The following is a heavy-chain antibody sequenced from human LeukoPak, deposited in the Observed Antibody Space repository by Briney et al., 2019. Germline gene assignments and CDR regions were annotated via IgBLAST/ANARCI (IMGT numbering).Heavy chain of an antibody. J-gene: IGHJ4*02. CDR3: ARVPYPSHDGYPAPLDY. Sequence: ASVKVSCKASGFTLTNFDINWVRQATGQGLEWMGWMNSNTGNTGYAQEFQGRVTMTRDTSIGTAYMELTNLRSEDTAVYYCARVPYPSHDGYPAPLDYWGQGTLVTVSS. D-gene: IGHD3-22*01. CDR2: MNSNTGNT. V-gene: IGHV1-8*01. CDR1: GFTLTNFD.